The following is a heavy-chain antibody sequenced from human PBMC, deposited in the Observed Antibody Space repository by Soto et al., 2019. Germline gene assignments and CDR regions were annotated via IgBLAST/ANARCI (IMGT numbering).Heavy chain of an antibody. Sequence: SVKVSCKASGDTFKNCVISWVRQAPGQGLEWMGGIIPLFGTTDFAQRFQGRLTITTDESTTTAYMELSRLRSEDTATYYCAAELGFGKLSVVWGQGTTVTVSS. CDR1: GDTFKNCV. D-gene: IGHD3-10*01. V-gene: IGHV1-69*05. CDR3: AAELGFGKLSVV. J-gene: IGHJ6*02. CDR2: IIPLFGTT.